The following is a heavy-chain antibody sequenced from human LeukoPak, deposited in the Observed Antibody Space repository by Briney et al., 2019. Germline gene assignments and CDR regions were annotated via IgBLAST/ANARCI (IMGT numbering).Heavy chain of an antibody. CDR2: IYYSGST. V-gene: IGHV4-39*01. Sequence: PSETLSLTCTVSGASISSGSYYWGWIRQPPGKGLEWIGNIYYSGSTYYNPSLKSRVTISVDTSKNQFSLKLSSVTAADTAVYYCARPGRVFCSGGSCYSYFDYWGQGTLATVSS. D-gene: IGHD2-15*01. CDR1: GASISSGSYY. J-gene: IGHJ4*02. CDR3: ARPGRVFCSGGSCYSYFDY.